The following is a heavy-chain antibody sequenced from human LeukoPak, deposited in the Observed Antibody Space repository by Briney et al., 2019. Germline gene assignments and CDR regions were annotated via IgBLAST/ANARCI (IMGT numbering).Heavy chain of an antibody. CDR1: GFTFSRYW. CDR2: IKEDGSEE. Sequence: GGSLRLSCAASGFTFSRYWMTWVRQAPGKGLEWVANIKEDGSEENYVDSMKGRFTISRDNAKNSLYLQMNSLRAEDTAVYYCARYYYNDNGYSEDAFDIWGQGTMATVSS. J-gene: IGHJ3*02. D-gene: IGHD3-22*01. V-gene: IGHV3-7*01. CDR3: ARYYYNDNGYSEDAFDI.